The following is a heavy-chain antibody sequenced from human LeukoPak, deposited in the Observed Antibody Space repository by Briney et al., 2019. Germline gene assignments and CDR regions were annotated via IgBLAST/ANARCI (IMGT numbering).Heavy chain of an antibody. J-gene: IGHJ1*01. CDR3: ASLGHGSGSYYGEYFQH. V-gene: IGHV4-59*01. Sequence: SETLSLTCTVSGGSISSYYWSWIRQPPRKGLEWIGYIYYSGSTNYNPSLKSRVTIPVDTSKNQFSLKLSSVTAADTAVYYCASLGHGSGSYYGEYFQHWGQGTLVTVSS. D-gene: IGHD3-10*01. CDR1: GGSISSYY. CDR2: IYYSGST.